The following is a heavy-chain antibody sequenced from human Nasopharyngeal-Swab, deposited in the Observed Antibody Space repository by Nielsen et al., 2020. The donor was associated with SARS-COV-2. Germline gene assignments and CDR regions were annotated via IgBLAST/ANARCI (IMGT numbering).Heavy chain of an antibody. CDR3: AKDYNSVGWGSNKIYYMDV. CDR2: ISGSGGST. D-gene: IGHD3-16*01. J-gene: IGHJ6*03. V-gene: IGHV3-23*01. Sequence: GESLKISCAASGFTFSSYAMSWVRQAPGKGLEWVSAISGSGGSTYDADSVKGRFTISRDNSKNTLYLQMNSLRAEDTAVYYCAKDYNSVGWGSNKIYYMDVWGKGTPVTVSS. CDR1: GFTFSSYA.